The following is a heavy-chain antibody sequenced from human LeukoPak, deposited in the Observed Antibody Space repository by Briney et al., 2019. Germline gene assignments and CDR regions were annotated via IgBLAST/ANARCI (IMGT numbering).Heavy chain of an antibody. CDR1: GYTFTGYY. J-gene: IGHJ3*02. CDR3: ARIETDSNGYSLGAFDI. V-gene: IGHV1-2*02. CDR2: INPNSGGT. D-gene: IGHD3-22*01. Sequence: GASVKVSCKASGYTFTGYYMHWVRQAPGQGLEWMGWINPNSGGTNYAQKFQGRVTMTRDTSTSTVYMELSSLRSEDTAVYYCARIETDSNGYSLGAFDIWGQGTMVTVSS.